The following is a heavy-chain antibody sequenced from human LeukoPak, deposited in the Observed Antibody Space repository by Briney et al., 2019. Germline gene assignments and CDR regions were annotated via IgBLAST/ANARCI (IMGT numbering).Heavy chain of an antibody. CDR1: GGTFSSYA. Sequence: ASVKVSCKASGGTFSSYAISWVRQAPGQGLEWMGRIIPIFGTANYAQKFQGRVTITTDESTSTAYMELSSLRSEDTAVYYCARDAYGSGSYAYFDYWGQGTLVTVSS. CDR2: IIPIFGTA. D-gene: IGHD3-10*01. J-gene: IGHJ4*02. V-gene: IGHV1-69*05. CDR3: ARDAYGSGSYAYFDY.